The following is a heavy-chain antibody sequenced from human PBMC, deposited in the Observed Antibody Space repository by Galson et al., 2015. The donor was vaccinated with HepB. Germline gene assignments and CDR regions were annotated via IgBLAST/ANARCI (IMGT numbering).Heavy chain of an antibody. V-gene: IGHV4-4*02. CDR2: IYHSGST. Sequence: SLRLSCAASGFTFTTKSMNWVRQTPGKGLEWIGEIYHSGSTNYNPSFKSRVTISVDKSKNQFSLKLNSVTAADPAVYYCARDDYKNYGEANWGQGTLVTVSA. CDR1: GFTFTTKS. CDR3: ARDDYKNYGEAN. J-gene: IGHJ4*02. D-gene: IGHD4-11*01.